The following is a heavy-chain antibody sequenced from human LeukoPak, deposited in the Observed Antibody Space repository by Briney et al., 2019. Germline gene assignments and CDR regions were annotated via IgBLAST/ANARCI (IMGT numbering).Heavy chain of an antibody. CDR2: IRYDGSNK. Sequence: GGSLRLSCAASGFTFSSYSMNWVRQAPGKGLEWVAFIRYDGSNKYYADSVKGRFTISRDNSKNTLYLQMNSLRAEDTAVYYCAKDPRYSSSTWDYYYYYYMDVWGKGTTVTISS. CDR3: AKDPRYSSSTWDYYYYYYMDV. CDR1: GFTFSSYS. J-gene: IGHJ6*03. D-gene: IGHD6-13*01. V-gene: IGHV3-30*02.